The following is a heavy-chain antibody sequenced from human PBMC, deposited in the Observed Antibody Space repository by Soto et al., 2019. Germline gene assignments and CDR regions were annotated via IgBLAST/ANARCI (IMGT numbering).Heavy chain of an antibody. CDR1: GFTFSSYS. J-gene: IGHJ6*02. CDR2: ISSSSSYI. V-gene: IGHV3-21*01. CDR3: ARDSRDYYYYGMDV. Sequence: GSLRLSCAASGFTFSSYSMNWVRQAPGKGLEWVSSISSSSSYIYYADSVKGRFTISRDNAKNSLYLQMNSLRAEDTAVYYCARDSRDYYYYGMDVWGQGXTVTVSS.